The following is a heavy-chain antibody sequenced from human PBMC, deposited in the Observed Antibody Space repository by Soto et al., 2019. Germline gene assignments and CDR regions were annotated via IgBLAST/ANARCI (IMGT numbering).Heavy chain of an antibody. V-gene: IGHV3-21*01. CDR2: ISSSSSYI. Sequence: PGGSLRLSCAASGVTFISYSMNWVRQATGKGLEWVSSISSSSSYIYYADSVKGRFTISRDNAKNSLYLQMNSLRAEDTAVYYCAIGSLGYCSSTSCSEYFQHWGQGTLVTVSS. J-gene: IGHJ1*01. CDR1: GVTFISYS. CDR3: AIGSLGYCSSTSCSEYFQH. D-gene: IGHD2-2*01.